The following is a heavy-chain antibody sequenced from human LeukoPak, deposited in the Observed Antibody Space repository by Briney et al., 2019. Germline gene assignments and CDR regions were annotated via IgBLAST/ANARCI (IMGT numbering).Heavy chain of an antibody. V-gene: IGHV6-1*01. CDR3: ARDSPLTTVTTFPYWYFDL. Sequence: SQTLSLTCAISGDSVSSNSAAWNWIRQSPSRGLECLVRTYYRSKWYNDYAVSVKSRITINPDTSKNQFSLQLNSVTPEDTAVYYCARDSPLTTVTTFPYWYFDLWGRGTLVTVSS. D-gene: IGHD4-17*01. CDR2: TYYRSKWYN. J-gene: IGHJ2*01. CDR1: GDSVSSNSAA.